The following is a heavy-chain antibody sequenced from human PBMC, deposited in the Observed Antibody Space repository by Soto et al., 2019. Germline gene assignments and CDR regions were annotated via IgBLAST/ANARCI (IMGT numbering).Heavy chain of an antibody. Sequence: GGSLRPSCAAYGFTFSSFAMTWVRQAPGQGLEWVSSISGSASSIYYGDSVKGRFTISRDNPSNTLYLQVDSLRAEDTAIYYCAKGRSETYWASFEYWGQGALVTVSS. D-gene: IGHD1-26*01. CDR1: GFTFSSFA. J-gene: IGHJ4*02. CDR3: AKGRSETYWASFEY. V-gene: IGHV3-23*01. CDR2: ISGSASSI.